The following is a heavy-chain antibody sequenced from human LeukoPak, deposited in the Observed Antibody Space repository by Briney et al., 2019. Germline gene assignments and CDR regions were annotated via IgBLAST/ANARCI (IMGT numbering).Heavy chain of an antibody. CDR2: INPNSGGT. J-gene: IGHJ6*02. CDR1: GYTFTGYY. Sequence: ASVKVSCKASGYTFTGYYMHWVRQAPGQGLKWMGWINPNSGGTNYAQKFQDRVTMTRDTSISTAYMELSRLRSDDTAVYYCARDGYSSSWRADYYYYGMDVWGQGTTVTVSS. CDR3: ARDGYSSSWRADYYYYGMDV. V-gene: IGHV1-2*02. D-gene: IGHD6-13*01.